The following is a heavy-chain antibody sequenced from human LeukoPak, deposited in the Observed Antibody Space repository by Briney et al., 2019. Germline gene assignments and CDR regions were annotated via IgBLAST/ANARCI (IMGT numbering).Heavy chain of an antibody. Sequence: PSETLSLTCAVYGGSFSGYYWSWIRQPPGKGLEWIGEINHSGSTNYNPSLKSRVTISVDTSKNQFSLKLSSVTAADTAVYYCARGRAGNRQHVGYWGQGSMVSVCS. CDR1: GGSFSGYY. CDR2: INHSGST. D-gene: IGHD1-14*01. V-gene: IGHV4-34*01. CDR3: ARGRAGNRQHVGY. J-gene: IGHJ4*02.